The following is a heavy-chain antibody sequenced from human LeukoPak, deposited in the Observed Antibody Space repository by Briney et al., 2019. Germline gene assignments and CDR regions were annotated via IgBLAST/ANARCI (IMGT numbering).Heavy chain of an antibody. J-gene: IGHJ4*02. D-gene: IGHD4-17*01. CDR1: GFTLSAYD. V-gene: IGHV3-13*01. CDR3: ARGSGPGVTTIDS. CDR2: IHTAGDT. Sequence: GGSLRLSCAASGFTLSAYDMHWVRQATGKGLDWVSSIHTAGDTYYSASVKGRFTVSRENAKNSLFLQLDSLRPEDTAVYYCARGSGPGVTTIDSWGQGTLVTVSS.